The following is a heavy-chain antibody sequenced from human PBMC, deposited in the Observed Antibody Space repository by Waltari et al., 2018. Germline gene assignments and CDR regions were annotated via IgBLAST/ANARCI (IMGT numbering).Heavy chain of an antibody. CDR2: IYHSGGT. CDR1: GYSISSGYY. D-gene: IGHD6-19*01. CDR3: ARRAGKQWLVRDY. J-gene: IGHJ4*02. Sequence: QVQLQESGPGLVKPSETLSLTCAVSGYSISSGYYWGWIRQPPGKGLEWIGSIYHSGGTYYNPSLKSRVTRSVDTSKNQFSLMLSSVTAADTAVYYCARRAGKQWLVRDYWGQGTLVTVSS. V-gene: IGHV4-38-2*01.